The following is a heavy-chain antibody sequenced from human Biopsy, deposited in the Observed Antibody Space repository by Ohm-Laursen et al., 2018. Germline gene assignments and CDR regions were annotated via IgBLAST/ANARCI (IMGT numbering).Heavy chain of an antibody. D-gene: IGHD3-10*01. V-gene: IGHV1-8*01. CDR1: GYTFTSFD. CDR3: ARGSFWFGGVYYYYGMDV. Sequence: GPSVKVSCKVSGYTFTSFDINCVRQATGQGLEGRGWMNPNSSNTDYAQKLQGRVTMTRNTSISTAYMELNSLRSEDPAVYYSARGSFWFGGVYYYYGMDVWGQGTAVTVSS. CDR2: MNPNSSNT. J-gene: IGHJ6*02.